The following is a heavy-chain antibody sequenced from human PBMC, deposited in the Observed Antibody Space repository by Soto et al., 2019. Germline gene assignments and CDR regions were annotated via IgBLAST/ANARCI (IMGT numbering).Heavy chain of an antibody. V-gene: IGHV6-1*01. CDR1: GDSVSSNSAA. J-gene: IGHJ2*01. CDR2: TYYRSKWYN. Sequence: KQSQTLSLTCSISGDSVSSNSAAWNWIRQSPSRGLEWLGRTYYRSKWYNDYAVSVKSRITINPDTSKNQFSLQLNSVTPEDTAVYYCARAETWDSSSSEEFIEWYFDLWGRGTLVTVSS. D-gene: IGHD6-6*01. CDR3: ARAETWDSSSSEEFIEWYFDL.